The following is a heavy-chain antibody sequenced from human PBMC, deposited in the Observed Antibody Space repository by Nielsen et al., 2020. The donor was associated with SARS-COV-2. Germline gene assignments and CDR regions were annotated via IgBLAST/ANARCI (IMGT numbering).Heavy chain of an antibody. J-gene: IGHJ4*02. CDR3: AREPDMITFGGATYYFDY. V-gene: IGHV3-30-3*01. CDR1: GFTFSSYA. Sequence: GESLKISCAASGFTFSSYAMHWVRQAPGKGLEWVAVISYDGSNKYYADSVKGRFTISRDNAKNSLYLQMNSLRAEDTAVYYCAREPDMITFGGATYYFDYWGQGTLVTVSS. D-gene: IGHD3-16*01. CDR2: ISYDGSNK.